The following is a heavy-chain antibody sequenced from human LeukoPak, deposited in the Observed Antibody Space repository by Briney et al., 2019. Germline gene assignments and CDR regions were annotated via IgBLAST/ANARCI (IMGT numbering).Heavy chain of an antibody. Sequence: SETLSLTCTVSGGSISSYYWSWIRQPPGKGLEWIGYIYYSGGTNYNPSLKSRVTISVDTSKNQFSLQLGSVTAADTAVYYCARHIIYSKKPSFDHWGQGTLVTVSS. CDR3: ARHIIYSKKPSFDH. D-gene: IGHD4-11*01. CDR2: IYYSGGT. CDR1: GGSISSYY. V-gene: IGHV4-59*01. J-gene: IGHJ4*02.